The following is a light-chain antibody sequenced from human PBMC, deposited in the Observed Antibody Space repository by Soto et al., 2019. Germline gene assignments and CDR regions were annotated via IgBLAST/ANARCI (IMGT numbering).Light chain of an antibody. J-gene: IGKJ2*03. Sequence: EIVMTQSPATLSVSPGERATLSCRASQSVSNNLAWYQQKPGQAPRLLIYGASTRATGIPARFSGSGSGTEFTLTISSLQSEDFAVYYCQQYGNSPPFSFGQGTKLEIK. CDR3: QQYGNSPPFS. CDR2: GAS. V-gene: IGKV3-15*01. CDR1: QSVSNN.